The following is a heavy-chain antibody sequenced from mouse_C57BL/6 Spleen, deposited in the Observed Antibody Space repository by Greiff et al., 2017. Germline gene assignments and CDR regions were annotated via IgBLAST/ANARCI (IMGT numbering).Heavy chain of an antibody. V-gene: IGHV1-7*01. Sequence: QVQLKESGAELAKPGASVKLSCKASGYTFTSYWMHWVKQRPGQGLDWIGYINPSSGYTKYNQKFKDKATLTADKSSSTAYMQLSSLTYEDSAVYYGARTYYSKWGFDYWGQGTTLTVSS. J-gene: IGHJ2*01. CDR1: GYTFTSYW. CDR2: INPSSGYT. D-gene: IGHD2-5*01. CDR3: ARTYYSKWGFDY.